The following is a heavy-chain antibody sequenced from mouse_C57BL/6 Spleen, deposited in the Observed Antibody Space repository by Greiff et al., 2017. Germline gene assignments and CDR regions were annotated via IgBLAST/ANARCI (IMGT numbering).Heavy chain of an antibody. CDR2: IDPENGDT. J-gene: IGHJ2*01. CDR1: GFNIKDDY. CDR3: TTFYGNYPFDY. V-gene: IGHV14-4*01. D-gene: IGHD2-1*01. Sequence: VQLQQSGAELVRPGASVKLSCTASGFNIKDDYMHWVKQRPEQGLEWIGWIDPENGDTEYASKFQGKATITADTSSNTAYLQLSSLTSEDTAVYYCTTFYGNYPFDYWGQGTTLTVSS.